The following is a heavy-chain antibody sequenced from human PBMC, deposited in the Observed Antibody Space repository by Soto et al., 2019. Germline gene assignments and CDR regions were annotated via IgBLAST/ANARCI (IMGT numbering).Heavy chain of an antibody. Sequence: SVKVSCKASGGTFSSYAISWVRQAPGQGLEWMGGIIPIFGTANYAQKFQGRVTITADESTSTAYMELRSLRSEDTAVYYCARAVEMPTNKLKGKLEFDYWGQGTLVTVYS. CDR1: GGTFSSYA. D-gene: IGHD1-1*01. CDR2: IIPIFGTA. J-gene: IGHJ4*02. CDR3: ARAVEMPTNKLKGKLEFDY. V-gene: IGHV1-69*13.